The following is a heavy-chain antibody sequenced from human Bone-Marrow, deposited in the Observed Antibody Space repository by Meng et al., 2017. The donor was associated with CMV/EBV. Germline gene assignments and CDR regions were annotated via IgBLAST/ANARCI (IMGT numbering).Heavy chain of an antibody. D-gene: IGHD1-26*01. V-gene: IGHV1-8*01. J-gene: IGHJ4*02. CDR1: GYTFTSYD. CDR3: ARAEVGALIDY. Sequence: SCKASGYTFTSYDINWVRQATGQGLEWMGWMNPHSGNTGYAQKFQGRVTMTRNTSISTAYMELSSLRSEDTAVYYCARAEVGALIDYWGQGTLVTVSS. CDR2: MNPHSGNT.